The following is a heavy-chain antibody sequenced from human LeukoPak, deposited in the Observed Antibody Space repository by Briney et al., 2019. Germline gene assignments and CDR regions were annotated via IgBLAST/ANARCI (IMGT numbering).Heavy chain of an antibody. Sequence: GGSLRLSCAASGFTFSSYGMHWVRQAPGKGLEWVAVISYDGSNKYYADSVKGRFTISRDNSKNTLYLQMNSLRPEDTAVYYCAKGPPDTVQYFQHWGQGTLVTVSS. D-gene: IGHD5-18*01. CDR2: ISYDGSNK. V-gene: IGHV3-30*18. CDR1: GFTFSSYG. CDR3: AKGPPDTVQYFQH. J-gene: IGHJ1*01.